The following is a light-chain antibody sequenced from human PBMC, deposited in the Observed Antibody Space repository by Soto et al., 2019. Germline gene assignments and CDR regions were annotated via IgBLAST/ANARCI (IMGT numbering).Light chain of an antibody. J-gene: IGKJ3*01. Sequence: EIVVTQSPATLSLSPGESATLSCRTSQSVSSNSLAWHQQKPGQAPRLLMYAASSRAAGIPDRFSGSGSGTDFTLTISRLEPEDFAVYYCQQHGSWGITFGPGTKVDIK. V-gene: IGKV3-20*01. CDR3: QQHGSWGIT. CDR1: QSVSSNS. CDR2: AAS.